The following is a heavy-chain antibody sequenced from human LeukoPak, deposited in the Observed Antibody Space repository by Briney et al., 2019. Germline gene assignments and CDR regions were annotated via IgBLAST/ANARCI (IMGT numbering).Heavy chain of an antibody. CDR1: GFTFSSYA. D-gene: IGHD3-22*01. J-gene: IGHJ4*02. Sequence: GGSLGLSCAASGFTFSSYAMSWVRQAPGKGLEWVSAISGSGGSTYYADSVKGRFTISRDNSKNTLYLQMNSLRAEDTAVYYCAKEIDYYDSSGYERGFDYWGQGTLVTVSS. CDR3: AKEIDYYDSSGYERGFDY. CDR2: ISGSGGST. V-gene: IGHV3-23*01.